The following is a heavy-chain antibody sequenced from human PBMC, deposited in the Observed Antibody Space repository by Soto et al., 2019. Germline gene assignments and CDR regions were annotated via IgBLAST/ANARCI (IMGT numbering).Heavy chain of an antibody. D-gene: IGHD6-13*01. CDR1: GFTFSSYA. Sequence: GGSLRLSCAASGFTFSSYAMSWVRQAPGKGLEWVSAISGSGGSTYYADSVKGRFTISRDNSKNTLYLQMNSLRAEDTALYYCTIAGTAARSTTEFDYRGQRTSVTVSS. CDR3: TIAGTAARSTTEFDY. V-gene: IGHV3-23*01. J-gene: IGHJ4*02. CDR2: ISGSGGST.